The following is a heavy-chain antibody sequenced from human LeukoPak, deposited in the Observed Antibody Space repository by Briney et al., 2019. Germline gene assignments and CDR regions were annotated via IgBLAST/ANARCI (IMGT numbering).Heavy chain of an antibody. Sequence: GGSLRLSCAASGFTFTRFWLTWVRQSPGKGLEWVANINPDGTKTTYVDSVEGRLAISRDNAKNSVFLLMTSLRAEDTAMYYCATAPATVDSSWGQGTLVAVSS. CDR1: GFTFTRFW. V-gene: IGHV3-7*01. D-gene: IGHD3-3*01. CDR2: INPDGTKT. CDR3: ATAPATVDSS. J-gene: IGHJ5*02.